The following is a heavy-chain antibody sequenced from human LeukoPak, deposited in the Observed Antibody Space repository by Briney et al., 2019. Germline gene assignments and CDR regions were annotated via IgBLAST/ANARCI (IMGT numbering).Heavy chain of an antibody. CDR2: VSGSGRST. CDR3: AKRYGYRVYNWFDP. D-gene: IGHD6-13*01. CDR1: GFSFSSYA. Sequence: GGSLGLSCAASGFSFSSYAMGWVRQAPGKGLEWVSSVSGSGRSTYYADSVTGRFTISRDNSTNTLYLQMSSLRAEDTARYYCAKRYGYRVYNWFDPWGQGTLVTVSS. V-gene: IGHV3-23*01. J-gene: IGHJ5*02.